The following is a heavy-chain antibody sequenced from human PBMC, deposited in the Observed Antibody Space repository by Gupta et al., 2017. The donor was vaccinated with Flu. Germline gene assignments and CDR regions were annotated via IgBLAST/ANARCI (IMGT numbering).Heavy chain of an antibody. D-gene: IGHD6-13*01. CDR1: GFTFSSYW. CDR2: INSDGSST. V-gene: IGHV3-74*01. CDR3: ARVAAAGPAFLRYYYGMDV. Sequence: EVQLVESGGGLVQPGGSLRLSCAASGFTFSSYWMHWVRQAPGKGLVWVSRINSDGSSTSYADSVKGRFTISRDNAKNTLYLQMNSLRAEDTAVYYCARVAAAGPAFLRYYYGMDVWGQGTTVTVSS. J-gene: IGHJ6*02.